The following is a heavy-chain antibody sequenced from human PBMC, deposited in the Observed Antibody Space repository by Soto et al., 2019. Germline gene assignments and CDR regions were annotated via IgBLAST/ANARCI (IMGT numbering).Heavy chain of an antibody. CDR3: AGEDIVVVPASKQVYYMDV. J-gene: IGHJ6*03. CDR2: IIPIFGTA. D-gene: IGHD2-2*01. Sequence: SVKVSCKASGGTFSSYAISWVRQAPGQGLEWMGGIIPIFGTANYAQKFQGRVTITADKSTSTAYMELSSLRSEDTAVYYCAGEDIVVVPASKQVYYMDVWGKETTVTVSS. V-gene: IGHV1-69*06. CDR1: GGTFSSYA.